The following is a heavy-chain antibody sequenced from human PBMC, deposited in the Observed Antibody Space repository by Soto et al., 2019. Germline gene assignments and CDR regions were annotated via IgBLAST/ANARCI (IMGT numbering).Heavy chain of an antibody. CDR3: ARDRPAFN. V-gene: IGHV1-69*02. D-gene: IGHD3-16*01. Sequence: HVQLVQSGAEVKMPGSSVNVSCKVSGGTFSSYTISWVRQAPGQGLEWMGRIFPVLDITNYAQKFQGRVTITADKSTSTAYMELSRLRSEDTAVYYCARDRPAFNWGQGTLVIVSS. J-gene: IGHJ4*02. CDR2: IFPVLDIT. CDR1: GGTFSSYT.